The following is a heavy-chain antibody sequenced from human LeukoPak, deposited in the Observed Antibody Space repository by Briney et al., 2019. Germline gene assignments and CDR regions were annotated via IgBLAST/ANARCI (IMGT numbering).Heavy chain of an antibody. D-gene: IGHD3-16*01. Sequence: GGSLRLSCAASGFTFSNYSMNWVRQAPGKGLEWVSSISSSSNYIYYADSVKGRFTISRDNAKNSLYLQMNSLRAEDTAVYYCARGANYYYYGMDVWGQGTTVTVSS. CDR3: ARGANYYYYGMDV. CDR2: ISSSSNYI. V-gene: IGHV3-21*01. J-gene: IGHJ6*02. CDR1: GFTFSNYS.